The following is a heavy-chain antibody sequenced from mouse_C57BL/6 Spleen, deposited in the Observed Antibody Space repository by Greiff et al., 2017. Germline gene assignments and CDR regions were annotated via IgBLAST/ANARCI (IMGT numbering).Heavy chain of an antibody. CDR1: GFTFSDYG. CDR3: ARLYDYDAVWYFDV. Sequence: EVQLVESGGGLVKPGGSLKLSCAASGFTFSDYGMHWVRQAPEKGLEWVAYISSGSSTLYYADTVKGRFTSSRDNAKNTLFLQMTILRSEDTAMYYCARLYDYDAVWYFDVWGTGTTVTVSS. CDR2: ISSGSSTL. V-gene: IGHV5-17*01. J-gene: IGHJ1*03. D-gene: IGHD2-4*01.